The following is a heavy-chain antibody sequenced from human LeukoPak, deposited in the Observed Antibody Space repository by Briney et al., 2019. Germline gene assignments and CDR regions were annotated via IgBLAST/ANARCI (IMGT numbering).Heavy chain of an antibody. V-gene: IGHV3-21*01. Sequence: GGSLRLSCAASGLTFSSYSMNWVRQAPGKGLEWVSSISSSSSYIYYADSVKGRFTISRDSSKNTLNLQMNSLRAEDTAVYYCAKDVHSSGSYYGFDYWGQGTLVTVSS. CDR2: ISSSSSYI. CDR1: GLTFSSYS. D-gene: IGHD1-26*01. J-gene: IGHJ4*02. CDR3: AKDVHSSGSYYGFDY.